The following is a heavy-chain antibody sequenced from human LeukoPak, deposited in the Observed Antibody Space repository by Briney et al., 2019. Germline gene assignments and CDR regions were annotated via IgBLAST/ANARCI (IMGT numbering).Heavy chain of an antibody. D-gene: IGHD3-10*01. CDR3: ARDRGTNTARGVPSWFDP. V-gene: IGHV4-61*02. J-gene: IGHJ5*02. CDR2: IHITGSR. Sequence: PSETLSLTCTVSGGSINSDSYYWTWLRQPAGLGLEWIGRIHITGSRKYNPSLASRVTISVDTSKNQFSLRLSSVTAADTAVYYCARDRGTNTARGVPSWFDPWGQGTLVTVSS. CDR1: GGSINSDSYY.